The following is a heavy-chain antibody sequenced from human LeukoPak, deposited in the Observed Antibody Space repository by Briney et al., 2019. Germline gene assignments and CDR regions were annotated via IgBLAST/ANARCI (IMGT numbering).Heavy chain of an antibody. V-gene: IGHV4-61*02. CDR3: ARSGLGMVRGADTRLLGYYYMDV. Sequence: SETLSLTCTVSGGSISSGSYYWSWIRQPAGKGLEWIGRIYTSGSTNYNPSLKSRVTISVDTSKNQFSLKLSSVTAADTAVYYCARSGLGMVRGADTRLLGYYYMDVWGKGTTVTISS. CDR1: GGSISSGSYY. J-gene: IGHJ6*03. D-gene: IGHD3-10*01. CDR2: IYTSGST.